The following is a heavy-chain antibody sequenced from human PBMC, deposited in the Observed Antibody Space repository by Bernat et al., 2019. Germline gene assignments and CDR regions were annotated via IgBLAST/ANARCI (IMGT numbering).Heavy chain of an antibody. CDR2: IYYSGST. V-gene: IGHV4-39*01. Sequence: QLQLQESGPGLVKPSETLSLTCTVSGGSISSSSYYWGWIRQPPGKGLEWIGSIYYSGSTYYNPSLKSRVTISVDTSKNQFSLKLSSVTAADTAGYYCVRPSSGWDYYFDYWGQGTLVTVSS. CDR1: GGSISSSSYY. J-gene: IGHJ4*02. CDR3: VRPSSGWDYYFDY. D-gene: IGHD6-19*01.